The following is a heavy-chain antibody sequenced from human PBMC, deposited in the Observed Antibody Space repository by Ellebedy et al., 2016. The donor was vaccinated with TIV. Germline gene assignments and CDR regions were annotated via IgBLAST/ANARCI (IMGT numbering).Heavy chain of an antibody. D-gene: IGHD4-11*01. CDR1: GFTFGSYD. Sequence: GESLKISCAASGFTFGSYDMHWVRQTPGKGLEWVAIISYDGTEKYNADSVKGRFTISRDNPKNILYLQMNSLRPEDTALYYCARVYSSYAIDYWGQGTLVTVSS. J-gene: IGHJ4*02. V-gene: IGHV3-30-3*01. CDR3: ARVYSSYAIDY. CDR2: ISYDGTEK.